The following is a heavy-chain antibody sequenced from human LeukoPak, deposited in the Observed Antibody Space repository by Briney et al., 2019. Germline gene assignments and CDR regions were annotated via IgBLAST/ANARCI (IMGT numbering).Heavy chain of an antibody. Sequence: GGSLRLSCAASGFTFSDYWMNWVRQAPGKGLEWVANIDQDGGGKYYLDSVKGRFTISRDNAKSSLYLQIDSLRAEDTAVYYCARGDWAPLAYLAQGSLITVSS. CDR1: GFTFSDYW. CDR2: IDQDGGGK. D-gene: IGHD2-21*02. J-gene: IGHJ4*02. V-gene: IGHV3-7*01. CDR3: ARGDWAPLAY.